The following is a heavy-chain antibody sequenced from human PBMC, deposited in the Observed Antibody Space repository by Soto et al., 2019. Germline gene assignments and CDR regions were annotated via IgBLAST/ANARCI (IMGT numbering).Heavy chain of an antibody. CDR2: IYTGDSDT. Sequence: GESLKISCKGSGYSFTSYWIGWVRQMHGKGLEWVGIIYTGDSDTRYSPSCPGQGTISDDKSISTAYLQWTSLKASDTAMYYCARSVQREWSSSSHYYYGKDGWGQGPAVTV. D-gene: IGHD6-6*01. CDR1: GYSFTSYW. V-gene: IGHV5-51*01. CDR3: ARSVQREWSSSSHYYYGKDG. J-gene: IGHJ6*02.